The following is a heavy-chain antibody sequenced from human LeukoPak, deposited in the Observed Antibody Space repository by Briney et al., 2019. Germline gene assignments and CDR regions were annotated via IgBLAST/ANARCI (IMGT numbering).Heavy chain of an antibody. CDR3: ARVHHYYGSGSYYTFDY. CDR1: GDSVSSNSAA. V-gene: IGHV6-1*01. J-gene: IGHJ4*02. Sequence: SQTLSLTCAISGDSVSSNSAAWNWIRQSPSRGLEWPGRTYYRSERYNDYAVSVKSRITINPDTSKNQFSLQLNSVTPEDTAVYYCARVHHYYGSGSYYTFDYWGQGTLVTVTS. CDR2: TYYRSERYN. D-gene: IGHD3-10*01.